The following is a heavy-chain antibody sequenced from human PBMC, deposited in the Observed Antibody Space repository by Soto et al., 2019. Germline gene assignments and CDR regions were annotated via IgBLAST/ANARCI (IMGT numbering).Heavy chain of an antibody. D-gene: IGHD6-6*01. V-gene: IGHV3-48*02. CDR2: ISSSSSTI. J-gene: IGHJ6*02. CDR3: ARPEYSSSSYGMDV. Sequence: LSCAASGFTFSSYSMNWVRQAPGKGLEWVSYISSSSSTIYYADSVKGRFTISRDNAKNSLYLQMNSLRDEDTAVYYCARPEYSSSSYGMDVWGQGTTVTVS. CDR1: GFTFSSYS.